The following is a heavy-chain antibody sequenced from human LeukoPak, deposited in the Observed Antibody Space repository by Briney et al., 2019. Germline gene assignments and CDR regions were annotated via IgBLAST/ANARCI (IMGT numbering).Heavy chain of an antibody. J-gene: IGHJ4*02. CDR2: INHSGST. CDR3: ARLRITIFGVVTKFDY. CDR1: GGSFSGYY. D-gene: IGHD3-3*01. V-gene: IGHV4-34*01. Sequence: SETLSLTCALYGGSFSGYYWSWIRQPPGKGLEWIGEINHSGSTNYNPSLKSRVTISVDTSKNQFSLKLSSVTAADTAVYYCARLRITIFGVVTKFDYWGQGTLVTVSS.